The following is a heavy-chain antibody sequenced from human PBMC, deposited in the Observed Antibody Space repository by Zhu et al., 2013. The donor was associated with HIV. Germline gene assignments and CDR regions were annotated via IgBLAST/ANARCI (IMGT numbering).Heavy chain of an antibody. CDR3: ARSTSGWDLDY. V-gene: IGHV1-46*01. J-gene: IGHJ4*02. CDR2: INPSDGSA. D-gene: IGHD6-19*01. Sequence: QVQLVQSGAEVKKPGASVKVSCKASGYTFTNYHIHWVRQAPGQGLEWMAIINPSDGSATSAQKFQGRVTMTRDTSTSTVYMELSGLISEDTAVYYCARSTSGWDLDYWGQGILVTGLL. CDR1: GYTFTNYH.